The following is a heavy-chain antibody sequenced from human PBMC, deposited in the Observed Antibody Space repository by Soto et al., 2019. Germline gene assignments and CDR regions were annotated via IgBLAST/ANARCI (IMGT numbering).Heavy chain of an antibody. D-gene: IGHD6-13*01. CDR1: GYTFTGYC. V-gene: IGHV1-2*04. CDR2: INPNSGGT. J-gene: IGHJ3*02. CDR3: ASLPFGRAAVFDI. Sequence: GASVKVSCKASGYTFTGYCMHWVRQAPGQGLEWMGWINPNSGGTNYAQKFQGWVTMTRDTSISTAYMELSRLRSDDTAVYYCASLPFGRAAVFDIGGKGTMVPVPS.